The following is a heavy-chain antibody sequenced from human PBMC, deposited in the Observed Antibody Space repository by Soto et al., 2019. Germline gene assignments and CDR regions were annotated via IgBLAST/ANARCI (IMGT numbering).Heavy chain of an antibody. Sequence: GGSLRLSCAASGVTFSSYSMNWVRHAPGKGLEWVSSISSSSSYIYYADSVKGRFTISRDNAKNSLYLQMNSLRAEDTAVYYCARVHCSSTSCYAGFRYYYYYGMDVWGQGTTVTVSS. D-gene: IGHD2-2*01. CDR3: ARVHCSSTSCYAGFRYYYYYGMDV. J-gene: IGHJ6*02. CDR1: GVTFSSYS. CDR2: ISSSSSYI. V-gene: IGHV3-21*01.